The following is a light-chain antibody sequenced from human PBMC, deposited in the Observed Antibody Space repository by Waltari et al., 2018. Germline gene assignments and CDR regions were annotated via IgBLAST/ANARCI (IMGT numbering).Light chain of an antibody. CDR1: TSDIGTYKL. CDR3: CSYAGGGTHV. Sequence: QSALTQPASVSGSPGQSITISCTGATSDIGTYKLVSWYQHHPGKAPKLLIYEANKRPSGISDRFAGCRSGSTASRTSSGLQAEDEADYYCCSYAGGGTHVFGPGSRVTVL. V-gene: IGLV2-23*01. J-gene: IGLJ1*01. CDR2: EAN.